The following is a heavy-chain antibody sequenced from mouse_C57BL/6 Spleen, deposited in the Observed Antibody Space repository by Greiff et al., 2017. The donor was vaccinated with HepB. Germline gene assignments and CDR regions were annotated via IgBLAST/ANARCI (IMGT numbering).Heavy chain of an antibody. CDR2: INPYNGDT. V-gene: IGHV1-20*01. CDR1: GYSFTGYF. Sequence: EVQLQESGPELVKPGDSVKISCKASGYSFTGYFMNWVMQSHGKSLEWIGRINPYNGDTFYNQKFKGKATLTVDKSSSTAHMELRSLTSEDSAVYYCASGHYGRWYFDVWGTGTTVTVSS. J-gene: IGHJ1*03. D-gene: IGHD1-1*01. CDR3: ASGHYGRWYFDV.